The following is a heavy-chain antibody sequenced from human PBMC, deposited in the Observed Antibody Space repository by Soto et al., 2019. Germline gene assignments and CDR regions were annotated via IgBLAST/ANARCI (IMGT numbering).Heavy chain of an antibody. CDR2: IYYSGST. Sequence: SETLSLTCTVSGGSISSGGYYWSWIRQHPGKGLEWIGYIYYSGSTYYNPSLKSRVTISVDTSKNQFSLKLSSVTAADTAVYYCARDGNGNILTGYSVRYYGMDVWGQGTTVTVSS. CDR3: ARDGNGNILTGYSVRYYGMDV. D-gene: IGHD3-9*01. V-gene: IGHV4-31*03. J-gene: IGHJ6*02. CDR1: GGSISSGGYY.